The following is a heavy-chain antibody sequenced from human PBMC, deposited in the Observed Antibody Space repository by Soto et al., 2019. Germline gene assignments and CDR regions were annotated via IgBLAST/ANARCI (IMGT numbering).Heavy chain of an antibody. Sequence: EVQLLESGGGLVQPGGSIRLSCAVSGFSYSTYGVTWVRQAPGKWLEWVCGVSGGSGATHYRDSVRGRFTITGDESKNTVYLQMHSLMVEDTAVYFCTRWNGYGDLWAQVPLVTVSS. D-gene: IGHD4-17*01. CDR1: GFSYSTYG. CDR2: VSGGSGAT. CDR3: TRWNGYGDL. V-gene: IGHV3-23*01. J-gene: IGHJ4*02.